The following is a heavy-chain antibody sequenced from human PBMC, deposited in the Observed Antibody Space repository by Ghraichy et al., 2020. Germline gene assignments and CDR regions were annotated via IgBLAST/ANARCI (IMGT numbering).Heavy chain of an antibody. CDR2: IYYSGST. Sequence: SETLSLTCTVSGGSISSSSYYWGWIRQPPGKGLEWIGSIYYSGSTYYNPSLKSRVSISVDTSKNQFSLKLSSVPAADTAVYYCAGRTTVAGRGVYYFDYWGQGTLVTVSS. J-gene: IGHJ4*02. V-gene: IGHV4-39*01. CDR3: AGRTTVAGRGVYYFDY. CDR1: GGSISSSSYY. D-gene: IGHD6-19*01.